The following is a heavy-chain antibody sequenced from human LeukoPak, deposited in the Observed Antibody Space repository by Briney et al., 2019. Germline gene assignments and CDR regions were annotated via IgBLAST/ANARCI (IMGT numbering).Heavy chain of an antibody. D-gene: IGHD3-22*01. V-gene: IGHV4-31*03. CDR2: IYYSGST. CDR1: GGSINSGGYY. Sequence: SETLSLTCTVSGGSINSGGYYWSWIRQHPGKGLEWIGYIYYSGSTYYNPSLKSRVTISVDTSKNQFSLKLSSVTAADTAVYYCARALHYYDSSGNAFDIWGQGTMVTVSS. J-gene: IGHJ3*02. CDR3: ARALHYYDSSGNAFDI.